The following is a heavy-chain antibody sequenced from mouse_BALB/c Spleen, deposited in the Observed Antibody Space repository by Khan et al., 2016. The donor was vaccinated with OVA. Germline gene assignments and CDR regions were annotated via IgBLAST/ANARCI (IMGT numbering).Heavy chain of an antibody. CDR1: GFTSSSYG. CDR2: INSNGGST. J-gene: IGHJ2*01. Sequence: EVQLVESGGGLVQPGGSLKLSCAASGFTSSSYGMSWVRQTPDKRLELVATINSNGGSTYYPDSVKGRFTISRDNAKNTLYLQMSSLKSEDTAMYYCARMARTINWGQGTTLTVSS. V-gene: IGHV5-6-3*01. CDR3: ARMARTIN.